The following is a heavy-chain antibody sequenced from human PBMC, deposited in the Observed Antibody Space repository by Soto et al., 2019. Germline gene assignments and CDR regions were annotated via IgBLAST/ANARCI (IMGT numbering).Heavy chain of an antibody. Sequence: SETLSLTCTVSGGSISSGGYYWSRIRQHPGKGLEWIGYIYYSGSTYYNPSLKSRVTISVDTSKNQFSLKLSSVTAADTAVYYCARDRRGYDFWSGYSPVMDGMDVWGQGTTVTVSS. D-gene: IGHD3-3*01. CDR3: ARDRRGYDFWSGYSPVMDGMDV. J-gene: IGHJ6*02. V-gene: IGHV4-31*02. CDR1: GGSISSGGYY. CDR2: IYYSGST.